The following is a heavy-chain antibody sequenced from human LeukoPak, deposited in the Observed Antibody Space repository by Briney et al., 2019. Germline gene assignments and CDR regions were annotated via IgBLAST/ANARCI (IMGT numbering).Heavy chain of an antibody. V-gene: IGHV3-11*01. CDR3: ARERERGSLEWLLEY. J-gene: IGHJ4*02. Sequence: GGSLRLSCTASGFTLSDYYMSWIRQVAGKGRAWVSYISSSGSMYYADSVKGRFTISRDNAKNSLYLQMNSPRAADTAVYYCARERERGSLEWLLEYWGQGTLVTVSS. D-gene: IGHD3-3*01. CDR1: GFTLSDYY. CDR2: ISSSGSM.